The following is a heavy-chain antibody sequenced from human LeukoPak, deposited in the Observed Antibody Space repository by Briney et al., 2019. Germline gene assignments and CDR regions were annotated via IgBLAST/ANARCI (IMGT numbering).Heavy chain of an antibody. J-gene: IGHJ4*02. D-gene: IGHD3-9*01. CDR3: ARQGLRYFDWLSIMGIDY. CDR2: ISSSSSYI. V-gene: IGHV3-21*01. CDR1: GFTFSSYS. Sequence: GGPLRLSCAASGFTFSSYSMNCVRQSPGKGREWVSSISSSSSYIYYADSVKGRFTISRDNAKNSLYLQMNSLRAEDTAVYYCARQGLRYFDWLSIMGIDYWGQGTLVTVSS.